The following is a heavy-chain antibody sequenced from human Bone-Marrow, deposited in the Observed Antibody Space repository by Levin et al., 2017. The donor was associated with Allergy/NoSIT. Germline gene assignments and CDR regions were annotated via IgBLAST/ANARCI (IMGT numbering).Heavy chain of an antibody. V-gene: IGHV1-2*02. CDR3: ARGISGAWPGNSSLWNDAHVDY. CDR1: GYTFTGYY. D-gene: IGHD1-1*01. Sequence: ISCQTSGYTFTGYYLHWVRQVPGQGLEWMGWINTSTGGRNYAQKFQGRVTMSRDTFINTASVELKSLTSEDTAGYICARGISGAWPGNSSLWNDAHVDYWGQGTLVTVSS. J-gene: IGHJ4*02. CDR2: INTSTGGR.